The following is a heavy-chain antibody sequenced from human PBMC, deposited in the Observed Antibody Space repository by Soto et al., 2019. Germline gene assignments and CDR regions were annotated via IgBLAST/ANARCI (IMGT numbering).Heavy chain of an antibody. CDR2: ISRDGTST. Sequence: DVKMVESGGGLVQPGGSLRLSCVASSGFTFSSHWMHWVRQAPGKGLVWVSRISRDGTSTNYADSVKGRFTISRDNAKNTLYLQMNSLRAEDTAIYYCARGPSGSGFYVGDYWGQGTQVTVSS. CDR3: ARGPSGSGFYVGDY. CDR1: SGFTFSSHW. J-gene: IGHJ4*02. V-gene: IGHV3-74*01. D-gene: IGHD5-12*01.